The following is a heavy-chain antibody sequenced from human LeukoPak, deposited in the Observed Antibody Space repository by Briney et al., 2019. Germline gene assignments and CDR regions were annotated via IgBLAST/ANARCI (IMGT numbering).Heavy chain of an antibody. V-gene: IGHV3-21*01. CDR1: GFTFSSYS. CDR3: ARDFNYDFWSGKTYYYYYYMDV. Sequence: NPGGSLRLSCAASGFTFSSYSMNWVRQAPGKGLEWVSSISSSSSYIYYADSVKGRFTISRDNAKNSLYLQMNSLRAEDTAVYYCARDFNYDFWSGKTYYYYYYMDVWGKGTTVTVSS. D-gene: IGHD3-3*01. J-gene: IGHJ6*03. CDR2: ISSSSSYI.